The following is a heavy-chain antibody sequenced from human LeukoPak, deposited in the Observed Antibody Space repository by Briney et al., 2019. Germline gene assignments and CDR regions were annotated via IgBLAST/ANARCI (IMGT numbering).Heavy chain of an antibody. CDR2: IYYSGST. CDR3: ARGIAVAGRLFPYYFDY. CDR1: GGSISSYY. V-gene: IGHV4-59*12. D-gene: IGHD6-19*01. J-gene: IGHJ4*02. Sequence: SGTLSLTCAVSGGSISSYYWSWIRQPPGKGLEWIGYIYYSGSTNYNTSLKSRVTISVDTSKNQFSLKLTSVTAADTAVYCCARGIAVAGRLFPYYFDYWGQGTLVTVSS.